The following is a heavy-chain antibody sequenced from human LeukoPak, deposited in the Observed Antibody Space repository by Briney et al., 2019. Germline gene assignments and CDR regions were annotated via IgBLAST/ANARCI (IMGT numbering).Heavy chain of an antibody. D-gene: IGHD3-22*01. CDR1: GGSISNDY. CDR3: ARESDYFDSSGLRGATDYFDY. J-gene: IGHJ4*02. Sequence: KPSETLSLTCTVSGGSISNDYWSWIRQPPGKGLECIGYIYYTGSTNHNPSLKSRVTISVDTSKNQLSLKLSSVTAADTAVYYCARESDYFDSSGLRGATDYFDYWGQGTLVTVSS. V-gene: IGHV4-59*12. CDR2: IYYTGST.